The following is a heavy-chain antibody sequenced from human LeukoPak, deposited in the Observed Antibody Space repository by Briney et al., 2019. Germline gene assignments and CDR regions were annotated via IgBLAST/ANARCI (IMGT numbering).Heavy chain of an antibody. V-gene: IGHV1-69*06. CDR1: GGTFSNYA. CDR2: IIPIFGTA. J-gene: IGHJ4*02. CDR3: ARIDPFDFQFDY. Sequence: SVKVSCKASGGTFSNYAISWVRQAPGQGLEWMGGIIPIFGTANYAQKFQGRVTITADKSTSTAYMELRSLRSDDTAVYYCARIDPFDFQFDYWGQGTLVTVSS. D-gene: IGHD3-9*01.